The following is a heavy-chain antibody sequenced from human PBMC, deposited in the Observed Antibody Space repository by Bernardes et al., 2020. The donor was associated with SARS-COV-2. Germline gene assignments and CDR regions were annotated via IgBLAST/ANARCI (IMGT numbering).Heavy chain of an antibody. V-gene: IGHV3-23*01. CDR3: ASRPPPSQLGPLDY. Sequence: GGSLRLSCAASGFTFSNYAMSWVRQAPGKGLEWVSVISGSDGSTSYADSVKGRFTISRDNSKNTLYLQMNGLRVDDTAVYYCASRPPPSQLGPLDYWGQGTLVTVSS. CDR2: ISGSDGST. D-gene: IGHD3-10*01. J-gene: IGHJ4*02. CDR1: GFTFSNYA.